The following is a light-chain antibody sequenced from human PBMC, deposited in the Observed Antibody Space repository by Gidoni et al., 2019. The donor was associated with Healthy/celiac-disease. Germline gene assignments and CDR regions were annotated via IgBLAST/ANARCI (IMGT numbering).Light chain of an antibody. J-gene: IGKJ5*01. CDR2: AAS. CDR3: QQSYSTPIT. Sequence: DIQMTQSPSSLSASVGDRVTITCRASQSISSYLNWYQQKPGKAPKLLIYAASCLQSGVPSRFSGSGYGTEFTLTISSLQPEDFATYYCQQSYSTPITFGQGTRLEIK. CDR1: QSISSY. V-gene: IGKV1-39*01.